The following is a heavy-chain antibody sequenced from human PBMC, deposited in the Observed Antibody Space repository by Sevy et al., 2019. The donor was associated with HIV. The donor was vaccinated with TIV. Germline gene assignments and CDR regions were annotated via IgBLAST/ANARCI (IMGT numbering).Heavy chain of an antibody. CDR3: ARDRGNIAVAGPIDY. J-gene: IGHJ4*02. D-gene: IGHD6-19*01. V-gene: IGHV1-18*01. Sequence: ASVKVSCKASGYTFTSYGISWVRQAPGQGLEWMGWISAYNGNTNYAQKLQGRVTMTTDTSTSTAYMELRSLRSDDTAVYYCARDRGNIAVAGPIDYWGQGTLVTVSS. CDR1: GYTFTSYG. CDR2: ISAYNGNT.